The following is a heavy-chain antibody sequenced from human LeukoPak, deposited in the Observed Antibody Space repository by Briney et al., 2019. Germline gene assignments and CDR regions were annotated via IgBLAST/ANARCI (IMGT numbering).Heavy chain of an antibody. V-gene: IGHV3-48*01. CDR2: ITHSSDSI. CDR3: ARASIRNSSGWYGGY. J-gene: IGHJ4*02. CDR1: GFTFNAYP. D-gene: IGHD6-19*01. Sequence: GGSLRLSCAASGFTFNAYPMNWVRQAPGKGLEWISYITHSSDSIYYADSVKGRFTISRDNAKNPLYLQMNSLRAEDTAVYYCARASIRNSSGWYGGYWGQGTLVTVSS.